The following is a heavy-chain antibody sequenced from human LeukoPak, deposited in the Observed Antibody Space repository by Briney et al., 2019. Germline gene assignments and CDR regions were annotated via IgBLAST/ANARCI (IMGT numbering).Heavy chain of an antibody. V-gene: IGHV4-31*03. CDR3: ARGWFGEFNFDY. CDR2: IYYSGST. D-gene: IGHD3-10*01. Sequence: PSQTLSLTCTVSGGSISSGGYYWSWIRQHPGKGLEWIGYIYYSGSTYYNPSLKSRVTISVDTSKNQFSLKLSSVTAADTAVYCCARGWFGEFNFDYWGQGTLVTVSS. CDR1: GGSISSGGYY. J-gene: IGHJ4*02.